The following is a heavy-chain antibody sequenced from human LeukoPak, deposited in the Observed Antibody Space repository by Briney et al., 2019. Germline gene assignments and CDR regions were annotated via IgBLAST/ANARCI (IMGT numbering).Heavy chain of an antibody. CDR2: ISYDGSNK. CDR1: GFTFSSYA. J-gene: IGHJ4*02. D-gene: IGHD2-2*01. Sequence: GGSLRLSCAASGFTFSSYAMHWVRQAPGKGLEWVAVISYDGSNKYYADSVKGRFTISRDNSKNTLYLQMNSLRAEDTAVYYCARGLYCSSTSCPFDYWGQGTLVTVSS. CDR3: ARGLYCSSTSCPFDY. V-gene: IGHV3-30-3*01.